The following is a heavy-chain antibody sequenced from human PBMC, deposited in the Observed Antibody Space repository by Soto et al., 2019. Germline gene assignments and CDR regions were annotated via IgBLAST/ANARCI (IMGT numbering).Heavy chain of an antibody. J-gene: IGHJ4*02. CDR3: TKVGGLYDFCSGPFHFDL. CDR2: ISWNSDSI. Sequence: EAQLMESGGGLVQPGRSLRLSCVGSGFIFDDFAIHWVRQAPGKGLEWVSGISWNSDSIGYADSVKGRFTISRDNAKNALYLQMISLRVEDTALYYCTKVGGLYDFCSGPFHFDLWGQGTLVTVSS. CDR1: GFIFDDFA. V-gene: IGHV3-9*01. D-gene: IGHD3-3*01.